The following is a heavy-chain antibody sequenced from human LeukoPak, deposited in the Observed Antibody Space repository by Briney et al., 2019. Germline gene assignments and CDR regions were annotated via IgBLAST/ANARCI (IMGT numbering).Heavy chain of an antibody. CDR1: GFTLRGFA. V-gene: IGHV3-23*01. CDR2: ITGSGVGT. D-gene: IGHD3-9*01. CDR3: AKEGKYYDILTGYYKRGYFDY. J-gene: IGHJ4*02. Sequence: PGGSLRLSCAVSGFTLRGFAMSWVRQAPGKGLEWVSSITGSGVGTYYAESVKGRFTISRDNSKNTLYLQMNSLRAEDTAVYYCAKEGKYYDILTGYYKRGYFDYWGQGTLVTVSS.